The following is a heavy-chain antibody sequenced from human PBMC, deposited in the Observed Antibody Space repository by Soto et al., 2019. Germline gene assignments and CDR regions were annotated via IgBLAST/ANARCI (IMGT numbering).Heavy chain of an antibody. CDR1: GGTFSSYT. Sequence: QVQLVQSGAEVKKPGSSVKVSCKASGGTFSSYTISWVRQAPGQGLEWMGRIIPILGIANYAQKFQGRVTITADKSTSTXYXVLSSLRSEDTAVYYCASSLSMVRGVEGYYYYGMDVWGQGTTVTVSS. J-gene: IGHJ6*02. D-gene: IGHD3-10*01. V-gene: IGHV1-69*02. CDR2: IIPILGIA. CDR3: ASSLSMVRGVEGYYYYGMDV.